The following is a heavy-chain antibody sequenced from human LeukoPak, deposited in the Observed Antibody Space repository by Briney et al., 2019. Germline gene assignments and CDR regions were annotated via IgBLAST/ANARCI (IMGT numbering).Heavy chain of an antibody. CDR1: GFTFSSYA. CDR3: AKDADYDILTGYYRGGGYFDY. Sequence: GGSLRLSCAASGFTFSSYATSWVRQAPGKGLEWVSAISGSGGSTYYADSVKGRFTISRDNSKNTLYLQMNSLRAEDTAVYYCAKDADYDILTGYYRGGGYFDYWGQGTLVTVSS. D-gene: IGHD3-9*01. V-gene: IGHV3-23*01. J-gene: IGHJ4*02. CDR2: ISGSGGST.